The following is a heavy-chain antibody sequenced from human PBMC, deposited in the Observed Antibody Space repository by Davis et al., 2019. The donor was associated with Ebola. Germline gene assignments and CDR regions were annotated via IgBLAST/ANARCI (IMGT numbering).Heavy chain of an antibody. D-gene: IGHD3-3*01. CDR3: ARERITIFGVVHDAFDI. Sequence: SVKVSCKASGGTFSSYAISWVRQAPGQGLEWMGGIIPIFRSPNYAPKFQGRVTITRDTSASTAYMELSSLRSEDTAVYYCARERITIFGVVHDAFDIWGQGTMVTVSS. J-gene: IGHJ3*02. CDR1: GGTFSSYA. V-gene: IGHV1-69*05. CDR2: IIPIFRSP.